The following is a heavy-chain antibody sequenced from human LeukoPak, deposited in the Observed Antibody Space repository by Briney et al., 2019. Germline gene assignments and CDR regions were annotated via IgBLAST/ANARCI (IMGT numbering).Heavy chain of an antibody. CDR1: GYSISSCYF. CDR2: IYNIGST. Sequence: SETLSLTCTVSGYSISSCYFWGWILQTPGKGLEWIGSIYNIGSTYYNPSLKSRVTLSVDTSKNQFSLQLNYVTAADTAVYFCARDGPYDSGALHFWGEGTVVTVSS. D-gene: IGHD3-22*01. V-gene: IGHV4-38-2*02. J-gene: IGHJ3*01. CDR3: ARDGPYDSGALHF.